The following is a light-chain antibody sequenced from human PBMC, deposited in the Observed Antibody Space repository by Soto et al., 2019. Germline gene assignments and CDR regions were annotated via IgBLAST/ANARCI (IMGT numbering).Light chain of an antibody. CDR1: SSNIGSNY. V-gene: IGLV1-47*02. Sequence: QSVLTQPPSASGTPGQGVTISCSGSSSNIGSNYVYWYQQLPGTAPKLLIYNNNQRPSGVPDRFSASKSGTSASLAIRGLRSDDEADYYCNSHTSSGFRVFGTGTKVTVL. CDR3: NSHTSSGFRV. CDR2: NNN. J-gene: IGLJ1*01.